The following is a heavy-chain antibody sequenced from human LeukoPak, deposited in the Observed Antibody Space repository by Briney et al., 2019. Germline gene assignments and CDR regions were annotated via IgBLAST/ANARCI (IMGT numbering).Heavy chain of an antibody. CDR2: ISPVSTYT. V-gene: IGHV3-21*01. D-gene: IGHD2/OR15-2a*01. CDR3: VRDVSRRIGMDV. J-gene: IGHJ6*02. CDR1: GFSFNSYT. Sequence: GGSLRLSCLASGFSFNSYTMSWVREAPGKGLEWVSTISPVSTYTWYAESVKGRFTISRDNPKNSLYLQMDSLRAEDTAVYYCVRDVSRRIGMDVWGQGTTVTVSS.